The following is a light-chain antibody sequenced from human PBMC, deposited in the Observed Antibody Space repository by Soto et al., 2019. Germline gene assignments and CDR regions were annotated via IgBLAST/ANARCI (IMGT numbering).Light chain of an antibody. J-gene: IGLJ1*01. CDR3: CSYVTVNSYV. CDR2: EGK. V-gene: IGLV2-23*01. CDR1: SSDVGGYNL. Sequence: QSVLTQPASVSGSLGQSITISCTGSSSDVGGYNLVSWYQQHPGKAPKLMIYEGKKRPSGVSNRFSGSKSGNTASLTISGLQAEDEADYYCCSYVTVNSYVFGAGTKLTVL.